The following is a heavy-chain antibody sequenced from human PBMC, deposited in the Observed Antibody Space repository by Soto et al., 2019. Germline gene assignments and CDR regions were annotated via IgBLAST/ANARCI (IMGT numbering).Heavy chain of an antibody. CDR1: GFTVVSNY. V-gene: IGHV3-53*01. J-gene: IGHJ4*02. CDR2: IYSGGST. D-gene: IGHD6-19*01. Sequence: WGSLRLSCAASGFTVVSNYMIFFRQAPCKGLEWVSVIYSGGSTYYADSVKGRFTISRDNSKNTLYLQMNSLRAEDTAVYYCARVYSSGGIDYWGQGTLVTVSS. CDR3: ARVYSSGGIDY.